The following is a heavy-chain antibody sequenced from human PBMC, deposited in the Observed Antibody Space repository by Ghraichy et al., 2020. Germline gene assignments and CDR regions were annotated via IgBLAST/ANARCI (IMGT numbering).Heavy chain of an antibody. V-gene: IGHV4-39*07. J-gene: IGHJ4*02. CDR2: IFYSGLT. CDR3: GRRVHDGRGYHYFDC. D-gene: IGHD3-22*01. Sequence: SETLSLTCTVSGGSISNNRDSWAWIRQPPGKGLEWIATIFYSGLTHYNPPLESRVTMSVDTSTSQFSLRLGSVTAADTAVYYCGRRVHDGRGYHYFDCWGQGRLVTVSS. CDR1: GGSISNNRDS.